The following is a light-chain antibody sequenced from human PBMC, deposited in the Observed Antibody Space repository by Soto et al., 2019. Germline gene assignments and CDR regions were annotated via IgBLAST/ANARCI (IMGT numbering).Light chain of an antibody. Sequence: QTVVTQEPSLTVSPGGTVTLTCASSTGAVTSDYYPTWLQQKPGQAPRALIYSTSNKHSWTPARFSGSLLGGRAALTLSGVQPEDEADYYCILHFGGAQLWMFGGGTQLTVL. CDR1: TGAVTSDYY. CDR3: ILHFGGAQLWM. V-gene: IGLV7-43*01. J-gene: IGLJ3*02. CDR2: STS.